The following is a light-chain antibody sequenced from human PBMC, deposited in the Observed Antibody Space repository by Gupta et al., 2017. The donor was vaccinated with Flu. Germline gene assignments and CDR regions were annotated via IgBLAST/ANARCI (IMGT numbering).Light chain of an antibody. CDR3: QVWDTSSDYLEV. CDR1: DIGSKS. J-gene: IGLJ1*01. V-gene: IGLV3-21*02. CDR2: NDN. Sequence: SYVLTQPPSVSVAPGETASITCGGTDIGSKSVHWYQQRPGQAPVLVVYNDNVRPSGIPERFSGSKSENTATLTISRVEAGDEADYYCQVWDTSSDYLEVFGTGTKVTVL.